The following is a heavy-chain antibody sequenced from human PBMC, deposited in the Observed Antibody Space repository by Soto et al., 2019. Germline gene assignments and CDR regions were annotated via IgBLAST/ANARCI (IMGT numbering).Heavy chain of an antibody. V-gene: IGHV1-18*01. CDR1: GYTFTSYG. D-gene: IGHD3-10*01. Sequence: QVQLVQSGAEVKKPGASVKVSCKASGYTFTSYGISWVRQAPGQGLEWMGWISAYNGNTHYAQKLQGRVTMTTDTSTSPAYMELRSLRSDDTAVYYCARDPRSRVRGAGLDAFDIWGQRTMVTVSA. CDR3: ARDPRSRVRGAGLDAFDI. CDR2: ISAYNGNT. J-gene: IGHJ3*02.